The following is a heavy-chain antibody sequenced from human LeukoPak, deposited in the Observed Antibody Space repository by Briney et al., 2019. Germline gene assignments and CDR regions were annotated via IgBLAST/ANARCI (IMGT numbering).Heavy chain of an antibody. J-gene: IGHJ4*02. Sequence: GGSLSLSCAASGFTFSSYWMSWVRQAPGKGLEWVANIKQDGSEKYYVDSVKGRFTISRDNAKNSLYLQMNSLRAEDTAVYYCASQPIAAAGSRGDYWGQGTLVTVSS. CDR1: GFTFSSYW. V-gene: IGHV3-7*03. CDR3: ASQPIAAAGSRGDY. D-gene: IGHD6-13*01. CDR2: IKQDGSEK.